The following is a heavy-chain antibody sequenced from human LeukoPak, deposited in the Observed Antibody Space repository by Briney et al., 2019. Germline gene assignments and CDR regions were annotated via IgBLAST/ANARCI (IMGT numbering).Heavy chain of an antibody. CDR1: GGSISSGGYY. CDR3: ARQRDYADYLDAFDV. D-gene: IGHD4-17*01. V-gene: IGHV4-61*08. J-gene: IGHJ3*01. CDR2: IYHSGTT. Sequence: SETLSLTCTVSGGSISSGGYYWSWIRQHPGKGLEWIGYIYHSGTTNYNPSLKSRVTISAYTSKNQFSLKLTSVTAADTAIYYCARQRDYADYLDAFDVWGQGTMVTVSS.